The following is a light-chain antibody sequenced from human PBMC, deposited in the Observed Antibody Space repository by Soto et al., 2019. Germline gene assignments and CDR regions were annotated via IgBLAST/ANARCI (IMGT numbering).Light chain of an antibody. CDR2: GAS. J-gene: IGKJ2*01. CDR1: QSVSSNY. CDR3: QQYGSLPYT. Sequence: EIVLTQSPGTLSLSPGERATLSCRASQSVSSNYLAWYQQKPGQAPRLLIYGASSRATGIPGGFSGSGSGTDFTLTISRLEPEDFAVYYCQQYGSLPYTFGQGTKLEIK. V-gene: IGKV3-20*01.